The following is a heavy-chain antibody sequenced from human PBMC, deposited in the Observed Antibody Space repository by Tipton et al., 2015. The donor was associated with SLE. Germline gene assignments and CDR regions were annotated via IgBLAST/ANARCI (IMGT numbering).Heavy chain of an antibody. Sequence: SLRLSCAASGFRFDDYGMSWVRQAPGKGLQWVSGIDSSGRSTGCADSVRGRFTISRDNARNSLYLQMNSLRAEDTAFYYCARVVVVVAGDYFDYWGQGTLVTVSS. CDR3: ARVVVVVAGDYFDY. D-gene: IGHD2-15*01. CDR1: GFRFDDYG. V-gene: IGHV3-20*04. CDR2: IDSSGRST. J-gene: IGHJ4*02.